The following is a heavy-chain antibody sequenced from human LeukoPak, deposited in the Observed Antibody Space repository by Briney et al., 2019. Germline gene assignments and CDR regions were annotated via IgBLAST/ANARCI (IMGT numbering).Heavy chain of an antibody. D-gene: IGHD6-19*01. CDR1: GFTFSSYA. Sequence: GRSLRLSCAASGFTFSSYAMSWVRQAPGKGLEWVSAISGSGGSTYYADSVKGRFTISRDNSKNTLCLQMNSLRAEDTAVYYCAKDSTGSGWRYFDYWGQGTLVTVSS. V-gene: IGHV3-23*01. CDR2: ISGSGGST. CDR3: AKDSTGSGWRYFDY. J-gene: IGHJ4*02.